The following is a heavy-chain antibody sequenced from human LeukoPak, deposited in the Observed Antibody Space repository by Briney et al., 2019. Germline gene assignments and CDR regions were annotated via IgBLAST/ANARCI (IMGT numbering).Heavy chain of an antibody. D-gene: IGHD2-21*02. CDR1: VYTFTNYG. CDR3: ARAVVTADSDAFDI. CDR2: ISAYNGNT. V-gene: IGHV1-18*01. J-gene: IGHJ3*02. Sequence: GASVNVSCKASVYTFTNYGISWVRQAPGQGLEWMGWISAYNGNTKYAQKLQGRVTMTTDTSTSTAYMELRSLRSDDTAVYYCARAVVTADSDAFDIWGQGTMVTVSS.